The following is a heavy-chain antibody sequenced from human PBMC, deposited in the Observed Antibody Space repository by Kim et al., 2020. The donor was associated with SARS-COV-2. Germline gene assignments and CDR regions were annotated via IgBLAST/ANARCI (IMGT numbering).Heavy chain of an antibody. Sequence: SETLSLTCTVSGGSVSSSSYYWSWIRQPPGKGLEWIGYIYYSGSTNYNPSLKSRVTISVDTSKNQFSLKLSSVTAADTAVYYCARGRRDIAARALWSYN. CDR1: GGSVSSSSYY. V-gene: IGHV4-61*01. J-gene: IGHJ5*01. D-gene: IGHD6-6*01. CDR3: ARGRRDIAARALWSYN. CDR2: IYYSGST.